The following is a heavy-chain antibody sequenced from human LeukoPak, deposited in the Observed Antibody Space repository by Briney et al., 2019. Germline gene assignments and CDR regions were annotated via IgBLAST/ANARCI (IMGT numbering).Heavy chain of an antibody. J-gene: IGHJ4*02. CDR2: IYHSGST. D-gene: IGHD2-15*01. Sequence: SETLSLTCTVCGGSISSSSYYWGWIRQPPGKGLEWIGSIYHSGSTYYNPSLKSRVTISVDTSKNQFSLKLSSVTAADTAVYYCARDVNYCSGGSCYYYFDYWGQGTLVTVSS. CDR1: GGSISSSSYY. CDR3: ARDVNYCSGGSCYYYFDY. V-gene: IGHV4-39*07.